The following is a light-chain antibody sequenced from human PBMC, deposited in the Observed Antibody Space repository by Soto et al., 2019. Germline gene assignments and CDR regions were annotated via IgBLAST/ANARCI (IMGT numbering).Light chain of an antibody. V-gene: IGKV3-15*01. J-gene: IGKJ1*01. CDR3: QQYNIWLKP. CDR1: ESVSSN. Sequence: IVMRKSPDVLSVSPGERATLSCRASESVSSNLAWFQQKPGQAPRLLISDTSTRATGVPARFSGGGSGTEFTLTISSLQSEDFAVYYCQQYNIWLKPFGQGTKVDI. CDR2: DTS.